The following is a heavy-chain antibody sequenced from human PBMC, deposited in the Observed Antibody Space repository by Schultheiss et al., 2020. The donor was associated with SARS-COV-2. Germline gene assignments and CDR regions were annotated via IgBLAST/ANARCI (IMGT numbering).Heavy chain of an antibody. CDR3: ARHKAGYSSGWYPSEHGLRCFDY. CDR2: IYYSGST. Sequence: SETLSLTCAVYGGSFSGYYWSWIRQPPGKGLEWIGYIYYSGSTNYNPSLKSRVTISVDTSKNQFSLKLSSVTAADTAVYYCARHKAGYSSGWYPSEHGLRCFDYWGQGTLVTVSS. V-gene: IGHV4-59*08. CDR1: GGSFSGYY. J-gene: IGHJ4*02. D-gene: IGHD6-19*01.